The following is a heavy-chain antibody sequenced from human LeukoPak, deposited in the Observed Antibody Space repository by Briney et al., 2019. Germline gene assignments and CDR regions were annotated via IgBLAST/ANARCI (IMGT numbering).Heavy chain of an antibody. V-gene: IGHV3-21*01. CDR1: GLTFSSYS. J-gene: IGHJ4*02. D-gene: IGHD6-13*01. CDR3: AREGSSWDFDY. CDR2: ISSSSSYI. Sequence: PAGSLRLSCAASGLTFSSYSMNRARQAPGKGLDWDSSISSSSSYIYYADSVKGRFTISRDNAKNSLYLQMNSLRAEDTAVYYCAREGSSWDFDYWGQGTLVTVSS.